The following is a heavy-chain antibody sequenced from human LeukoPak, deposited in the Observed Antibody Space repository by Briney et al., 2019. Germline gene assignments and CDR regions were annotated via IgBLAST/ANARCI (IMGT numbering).Heavy chain of an antibody. V-gene: IGHV4-39*07. CDR3: ARRIVVVAWGYFDY. CDR2: ISYSGGT. Sequence: KPSETLSLTCTVSGGSLSSSNNYWGWTRQPPGKGLEWFGSISYSGGTSYNPSLKSRVTISVDKSKNQFSLKLSSVIAADTAVYYCARRIVVVAWGYFDYWGRGALVTVSS. J-gene: IGHJ4*02. D-gene: IGHD3-22*01. CDR1: GGSLSSSNNY.